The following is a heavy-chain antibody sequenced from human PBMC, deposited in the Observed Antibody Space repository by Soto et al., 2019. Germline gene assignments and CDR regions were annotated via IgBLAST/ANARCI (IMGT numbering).Heavy chain of an antibody. J-gene: IGHJ4*02. CDR1: GFTFSTYW. V-gene: IGHV3-74*01. D-gene: IGHD6-19*01. CDR2: TNSDGSDK. CDR3: ARDRGWSLFDY. Sequence: GGSLRLSCAASGFTFSTYWMYWVRQAPGKGLVWVSRTNSDGSDKSYADYVKGRFTITRDNAKNTLKLQMKSLRAEDTAVYYCARDRGWSLFDYWGQGTLVTVSS.